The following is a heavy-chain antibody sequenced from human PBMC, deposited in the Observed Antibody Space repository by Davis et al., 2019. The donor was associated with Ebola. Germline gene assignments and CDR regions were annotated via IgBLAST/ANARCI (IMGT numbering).Heavy chain of an antibody. Sequence: GESLKISCAASGFTFTNYGMSWVRQAPGKGLEWVSSISGSGSDTYFSDSVKGRFTISRDNSKNTVYLEMNSLRAEDTAVYYCAKDMKRTGSYGYFDFWGQGTVVSVSS. CDR1: GFTFTNYG. V-gene: IGHV3-23*01. CDR3: AKDMKRTGSYGYFDF. D-gene: IGHD1-26*01. J-gene: IGHJ4*02. CDR2: ISGSGSDT.